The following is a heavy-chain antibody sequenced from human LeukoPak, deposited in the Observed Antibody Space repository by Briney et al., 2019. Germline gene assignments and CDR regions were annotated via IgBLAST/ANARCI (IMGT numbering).Heavy chain of an antibody. Sequence: SETLSLTCAVYGGSFSGYYWGWIRQPPGKGLEWIGEINHSGSTNYNPSLKSRVTISVDTSKNQFSLKLSSVTAADTAVYYCARVGYDFWSGYYLDYWGQGTLVTVSS. V-gene: IGHV4-34*01. D-gene: IGHD3-3*01. CDR3: ARVGYDFWSGYYLDY. J-gene: IGHJ4*02. CDR1: GGSFSGYY. CDR2: INHSGST.